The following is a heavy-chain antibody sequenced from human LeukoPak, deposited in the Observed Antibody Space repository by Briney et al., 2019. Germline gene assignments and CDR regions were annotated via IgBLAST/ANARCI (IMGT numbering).Heavy chain of an antibody. D-gene: IGHD3-3*01. CDR1: GFTFSSYG. CDR3: AKDYSRDGYYADTFHI. V-gene: IGHV3-30*02. CDR2: IRYDGSNK. Sequence: GGSLRLSCAASGFTFSSYGMHWVRQAPGKGLEWVAFIRYDGSNKYYADSVKGRLTISRDNSKNTLYLQMNSLRAEDTAVYYCAKDYSRDGYYADTFHIWGQGTMVTVSS. J-gene: IGHJ3*02.